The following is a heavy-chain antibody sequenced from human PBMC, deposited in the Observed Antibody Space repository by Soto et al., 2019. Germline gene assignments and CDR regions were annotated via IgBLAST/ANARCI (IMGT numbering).Heavy chain of an antibody. D-gene: IGHD3-10*01. J-gene: IGHJ3*01. CDR3: AIASGITHEALA. CDR1: GGSISSDAYL. CDR2: IYYSGKT. V-gene: IGHV4-31*03. Sequence: QVHLQESGPGLVKPSATLSLTCSVSGGSISSDAYLWSWVRQHPGKGLEWIGYIYYSGKTYFNPSLRSRLAISMNTSKNHFSLKLTSITAADTAVYYCAIASGITHEALAWGQGTLVTVSS.